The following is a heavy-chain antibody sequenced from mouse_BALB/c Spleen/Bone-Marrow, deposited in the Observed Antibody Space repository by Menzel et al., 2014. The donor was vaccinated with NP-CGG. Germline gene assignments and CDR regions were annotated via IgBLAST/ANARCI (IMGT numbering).Heavy chain of an antibody. Sequence: VQLQQSGPELVKPGASAKISCKTSGYTFTEYTMHWVKQSHGKSLEWIGGIHPNNGSSNYNLKFKGKATLTVDKSSSTAYTELRSLTSDDSALYYCARRGIYYGFPCWAQGTLVAVSA. J-gene: IGHJ3*01. V-gene: IGHV1-18*01. CDR3: ARRGIYYGFPC. CDR1: GYTFTEYT. CDR2: IHPNNGSS. D-gene: IGHD2-1*01.